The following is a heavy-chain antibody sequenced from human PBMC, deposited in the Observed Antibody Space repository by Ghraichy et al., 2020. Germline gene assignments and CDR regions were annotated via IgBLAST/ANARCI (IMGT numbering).Heavy chain of an antibody. CDR3: AKDVWCSGGSCYSDAFDI. V-gene: IGHV3-23*01. CDR1: GFTFSSYA. J-gene: IGHJ3*02. D-gene: IGHD2-15*01. CDR2: ISGSGGST. Sequence: ESLNISCAASGFTFSSYAMSWVRQAPGKGLEWVSAISGSGGSTYYADSVKGRFTISRDNSKNTLYLQMNSLRAEDTAVYYCAKDVWCSGGSCYSDAFDIWGQGTMVTVSS.